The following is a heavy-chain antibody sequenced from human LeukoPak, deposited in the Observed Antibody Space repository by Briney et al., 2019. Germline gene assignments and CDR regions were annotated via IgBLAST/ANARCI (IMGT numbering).Heavy chain of an antibody. CDR2: IYYSGST. J-gene: IGHJ3*02. CDR3: ARVVSMITFGGVIVMGAFDI. D-gene: IGHD3-16*02. CDR1: GGSISSSSYY. Sequence: SETLSLTCTVSGGSISSSSYYWGWIRQPPGKGLEWIGSIYYSGSTYYNPSLKSRVTISVDTSKNQFSLKLSSVTAADTAVYYCARVVSMITFGGVIVMGAFDIWGQGTMVTVSS. V-gene: IGHV4-39*07.